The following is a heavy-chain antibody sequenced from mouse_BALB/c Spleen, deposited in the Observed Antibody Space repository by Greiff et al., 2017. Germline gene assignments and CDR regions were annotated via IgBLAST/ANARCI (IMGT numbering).Heavy chain of an antibody. D-gene: IGHD2-4*01. CDR1: GFPFSSYG. Sequence: EVMLVESGGDLVKPGGSLKLSCAASGFPFSSYGMSWVRQTPDKRLEWVATISSGGSYTYYPDSVKGRFTISRDNAKNTLYLQMSSLKSEDTAMYYCAGGHDDYDYCDYWGQGTTVTVSS. J-gene: IGHJ2*01. CDR2: ISSGGSYT. CDR3: AGGHDDYDYCDY. V-gene: IGHV5-6*01.